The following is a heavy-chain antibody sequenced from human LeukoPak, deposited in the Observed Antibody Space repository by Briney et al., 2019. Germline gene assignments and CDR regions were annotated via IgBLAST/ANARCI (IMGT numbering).Heavy chain of an antibody. J-gene: IGHJ5*02. CDR3: ARPRRYCSGGSCLNWFDP. CDR2: ISAYNGNT. CDR1: GYTFTSYG. D-gene: IGHD2-15*01. Sequence: GASVKVSCKASGYTFTSYGISWVRQAPGQGLEWMGWISAYNGNTNYAQKLQGRVTMTTDTSTSTAYMELRSLRSDDTAVYYCARPRRYCSGGSCLNWFDPWGQGTLVTVSS. V-gene: IGHV1-18*01.